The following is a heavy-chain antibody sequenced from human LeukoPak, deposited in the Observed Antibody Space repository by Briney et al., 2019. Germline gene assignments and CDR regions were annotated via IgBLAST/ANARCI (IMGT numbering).Heavy chain of an antibody. CDR2: MNPNSGNT. CDR3: ARARGYSYGYSDY. V-gene: IGHV1-8*01. D-gene: IGHD5-18*01. Sequence: ASVKVSCKASGYTFTSYDINWVRLATGQGLEWMGWMNPNSGNTGYAQKFQGRVTMTRNTPIRTAYMELSSLRSEDTAVYYCARARGYSYGYSDYWGQGTLVTVSS. J-gene: IGHJ4*02. CDR1: GYTFTSYD.